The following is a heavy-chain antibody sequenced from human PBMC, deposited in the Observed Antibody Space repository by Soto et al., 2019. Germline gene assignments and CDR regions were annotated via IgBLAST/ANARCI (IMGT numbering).Heavy chain of an antibody. D-gene: IGHD3-22*01. CDR2: IIPILGIA. CDR1: GGTFSSYT. CDR3: ARDSYDSSGYIGWFDP. Sequence: QVQLVQSGAEVKKPGSSVKVSCKASGGTFSSYTISWVRQAPGQGLVWMGRIIPILGIANYAQKFQGRVTITADKSTSTAYMELSSLRSEDTAVYYCARDSYDSSGYIGWFDPWGQGTLVTVSS. V-gene: IGHV1-69*08. J-gene: IGHJ5*02.